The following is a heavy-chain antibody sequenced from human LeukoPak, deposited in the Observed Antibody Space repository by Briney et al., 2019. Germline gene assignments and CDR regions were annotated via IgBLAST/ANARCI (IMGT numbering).Heavy chain of an antibody. CDR1: GYTFTSYD. J-gene: IGHJ4*02. Sequence: ASVKVSCKASGYTFTSYDINWVRQATGQGPEWMGWMNPNSGNTGYAQKFQGRVTMTRNNSISTAYMELSSLRSEDTAVYYCARGNDGNYYDSSGYYHYWFDYWGQGTLVTVSS. CDR3: ARGNDGNYYDSSGYYHYWFDY. V-gene: IGHV1-8*02. D-gene: IGHD3-22*01. CDR2: MNPNSGNT.